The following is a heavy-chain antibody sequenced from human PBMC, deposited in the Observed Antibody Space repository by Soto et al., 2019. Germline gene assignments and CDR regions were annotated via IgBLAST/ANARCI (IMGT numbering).Heavy chain of an antibody. CDR3: AKVMGSTSSTANFDY. CDR1: GFTFSMFA. CDR2: ISYSGGST. Sequence: LRLSCAASGFTFSMFAMNWVRQAPGKGLEWVASISYSGGSTNYADSVRGRFTISRDNSKNTLSLQMTSLRAEDTAVYYCAKVMGSTSSTANFDYWGRGTLVTV. V-gene: IGHV3-23*01. J-gene: IGHJ4*02. D-gene: IGHD3-10*01.